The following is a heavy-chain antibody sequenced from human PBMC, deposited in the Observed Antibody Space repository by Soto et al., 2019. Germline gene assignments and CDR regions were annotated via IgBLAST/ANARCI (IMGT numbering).Heavy chain of an antibody. CDR2: IYYSGST. CDR1: GDSINSYY. J-gene: IGHJ3*01. D-gene: IGHD3-10*01. CDR3: GQESGGRGDGAFDV. V-gene: IGHV4-59*01. Sequence: SETLSLTCTVSGDSINSYYWSWFRQPPGKGLEWIGYIYYSGSTNYNPSLKSRVTISEDTSKNQFSLKLSSVTAADTAVYYCGQESGGRGDGAFDVWGQGTMVTVSS.